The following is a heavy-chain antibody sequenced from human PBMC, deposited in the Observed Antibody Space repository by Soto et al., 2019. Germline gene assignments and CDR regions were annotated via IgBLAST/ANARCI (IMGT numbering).Heavy chain of an antibody. J-gene: IGHJ6*02. CDR2: ISVNNGYT. CDR3: ASVITIFGVGYGMDV. Sequence: QLQLVQSGAEVRKPGASVQVSCKASGYTFGSHGITWVRQAPGQGLEWMGWISVNNGYTDYAEKFQGRVTMTADKSTSTAFMELRTLKSDDTALYYCASVITIFGVGYGMDVWGQGTAVTVSS. CDR1: GYTFGSHG. D-gene: IGHD3-3*01. V-gene: IGHV1-18*01.